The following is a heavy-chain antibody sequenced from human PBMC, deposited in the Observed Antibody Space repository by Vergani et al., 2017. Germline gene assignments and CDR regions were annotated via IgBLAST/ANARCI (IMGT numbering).Heavy chain of an antibody. J-gene: IGHJ6*02. CDR2: INWNGGST. D-gene: IGHD3-10*01. CDR1: GFTFSSYA. CDR3: AKAYYGSGSPFYYYYYGMDV. V-gene: IGHV3-20*04. Sequence: EVQLLESGGGLVQPGGSLRLSCAASGFTFSSYAMSWIRQAPGKGLEWVSGINWNGGSTGYADSVKGRFTISRDNAKNSLYLQMNSLRAEDTALYYCAKAYYGSGSPFYYYYYGMDVWGQGTTVTVSS.